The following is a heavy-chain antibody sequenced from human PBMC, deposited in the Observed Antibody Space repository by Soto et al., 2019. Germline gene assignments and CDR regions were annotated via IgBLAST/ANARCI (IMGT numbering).Heavy chain of an antibody. D-gene: IGHD3-16*01. CDR1: GFTFSTHA. V-gene: IGHV3-48*02. CDR3: ARDARNADYDY. J-gene: IGHJ4*02. Sequence: EVQLVESGGGLVQPGGSLRLSCAVSGFTFSTHAMNWVRQAPGKGLEWVAYIHGTRSIIYYTDSVKGRFTISRDNAKNSLFLQMDSLRDEDTAVYYCARDARNADYDYWGQGTLVTVSS. CDR2: IHGTRSII.